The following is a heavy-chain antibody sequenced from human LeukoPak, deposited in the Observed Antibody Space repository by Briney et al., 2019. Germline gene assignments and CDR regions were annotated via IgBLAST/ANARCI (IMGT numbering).Heavy chain of an antibody. J-gene: IGHJ4*02. CDR1: GYTFTSYG. V-gene: IGHV1-18*01. Sequence: ASVKVSCKASGYTFTSYGISWVRQAPGQGLEWMGWISAYNGNTNYAQKLQGRVTMTTDTSTSTAYMELRSLRSDDTAVYYCARDQEGGGDSHSPQRPPDYWGQGTLVTVSS. D-gene: IGHD2-21*02. CDR3: ARDQEGGGDSHSPQRPPDY. CDR2: ISAYNGNT.